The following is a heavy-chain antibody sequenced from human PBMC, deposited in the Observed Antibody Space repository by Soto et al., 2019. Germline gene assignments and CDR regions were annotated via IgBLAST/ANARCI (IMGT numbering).Heavy chain of an antibody. CDR2: INAGNGNT. Sequence: ASLKVSCKASGYTFTSYAMHWVRQAPGQRLEWMGWINAGNGNTKYSQKFQGRVTITRDTSASTAYMELSSLRSEDTAVYYCARIPGIAAAGTPYPFDPWGQGTLVNVSS. J-gene: IGHJ5*02. CDR1: GYTFTSYA. D-gene: IGHD6-13*01. CDR3: ARIPGIAAAGTPYPFDP. V-gene: IGHV1-3*01.